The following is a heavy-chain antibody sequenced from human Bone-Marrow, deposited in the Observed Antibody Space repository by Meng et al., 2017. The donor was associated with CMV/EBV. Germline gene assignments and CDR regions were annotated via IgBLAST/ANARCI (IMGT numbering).Heavy chain of an antibody. CDR1: KFSFSSYS. J-gene: IGHJ2*01. CDR3: ARDPRDLGDRNWYFDL. CDR2: INSGSAYK. D-gene: IGHD2-21*02. V-gene: IGHV3-21*01. Sequence: GESLKISCAASKFSFSSYSMNWVRQAPGKGLEWVSSINSGSAYKYYADSVRGRFTVSRDNAKSSLYLEMNNLRVDDTAIYYCARDPRDLGDRNWYFDLWGRGTRVTVSS.